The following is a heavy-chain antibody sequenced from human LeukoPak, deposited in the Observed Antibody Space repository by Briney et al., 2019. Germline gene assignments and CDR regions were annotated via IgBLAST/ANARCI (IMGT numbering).Heavy chain of an antibody. CDR3: ARDVSDGGWPFDY. Sequence: ASVKVSCKASGYTFTSYGISWVRQSPGQAHEWMGWIRAYNGNTNYAQKLQGRVTMTTDTSTSTAYMELRSLRSDDTAVYYCARDVSDGGWPFDYWGQGTLVTVSS. CDR1: GYTFTSYG. V-gene: IGHV1-18*01. J-gene: IGHJ4*02. CDR2: IRAYNGNT. D-gene: IGHD6-19*01.